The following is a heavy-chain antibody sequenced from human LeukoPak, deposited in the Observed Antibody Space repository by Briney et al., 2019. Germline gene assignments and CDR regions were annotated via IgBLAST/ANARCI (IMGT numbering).Heavy chain of an antibody. CDR1: GFTFSSYG. CDR3: AKDPIPYGDYEAFDY. D-gene: IGHD4-17*01. J-gene: IGHJ4*02. CDR2: IRYDGSNK. Sequence: GSLRLSCAASGFTFSSYGMHWVRQAPGKGLEWVAFIRYDGSNKYYADSVKGRFTISRDNSKNTLYLQMNSLRAEDTAVYYCAKDPIPYGDYEAFDYWGQGTLVTVSS. V-gene: IGHV3-30*02.